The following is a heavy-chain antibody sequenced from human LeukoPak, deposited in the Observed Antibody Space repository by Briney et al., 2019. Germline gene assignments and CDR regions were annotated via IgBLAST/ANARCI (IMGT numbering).Heavy chain of an antibody. J-gene: IGHJ4*02. Sequence: SETLSLTCTVSGGSINTNSYYWVWIRQPPGEGLEWIGTTYYTGSSFYNPSLKSRVTISVDTSKNQFSLKLSSVTAADTAMYYCASQRFTDFGVVIPRGFDSWGQGTLVPVSS. CDR1: GGSINTNSYY. CDR2: TYYTGSS. CDR3: ASQRFTDFGVVIPRGFDS. V-gene: IGHV4-39*07. D-gene: IGHD3-3*01.